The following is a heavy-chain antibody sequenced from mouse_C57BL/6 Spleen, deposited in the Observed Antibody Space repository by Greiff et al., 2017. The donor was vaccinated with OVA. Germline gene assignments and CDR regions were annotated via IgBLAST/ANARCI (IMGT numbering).Heavy chain of an antibody. V-gene: IGHV3-6*01. Sequence: VQLQQSGPGLVKPSQSLSLTCSVTGYSITSGYYWNWIRQFPGNKLEWMGYISYDGSNNYNPSLKNRISITRDTSKNQFVLKLNSVTTEDTATYYCARAGDYDDGGYWYFDVWGTGTTVTVSS. CDR3: ARAGDYDDGGYWYFDV. D-gene: IGHD2-4*01. CDR1: GYSITSGYY. CDR2: ISYDGSN. J-gene: IGHJ1*03.